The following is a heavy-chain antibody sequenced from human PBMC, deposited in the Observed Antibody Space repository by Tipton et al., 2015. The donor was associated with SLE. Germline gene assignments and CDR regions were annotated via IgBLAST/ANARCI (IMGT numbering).Heavy chain of an antibody. V-gene: IGHV3-30*04. CDR3: ARSLLAQLDYGMDV. J-gene: IGHJ6*02. D-gene: IGHD6-6*01. Sequence: QLVQSGGGVVQPGRSLRLSCAASGFTFSNYAMHWVRQAPGKGLEWVAVISYDGSNKYYADSVKGRFTISRDNSKNTLYLQMNSLRAEDTAVYYCARSLLAQLDYGMDVWGQGTTVTVSS. CDR1: GFTFSNYA. CDR2: ISYDGSNK.